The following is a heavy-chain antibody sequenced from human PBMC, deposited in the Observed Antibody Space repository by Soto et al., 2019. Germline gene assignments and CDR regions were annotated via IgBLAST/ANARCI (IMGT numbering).Heavy chain of an antibody. CDR1: GFTVSSNY. CDR2: IYSGGST. CDR3: ARREGPYNWNPRDGMDV. D-gene: IGHD1-20*01. Sequence: EVQLVETGGGLIQPGGSLRLSCAASGFTVSSNYMSWVRQAPGKGLEWVSVIYSGGSTYYADSVKGRFTISRDNSKNTLYLQMNSLRAEDTAVYYCARREGPYNWNPRDGMDVWGQGTTVTVSS. V-gene: IGHV3-53*02. J-gene: IGHJ6*02.